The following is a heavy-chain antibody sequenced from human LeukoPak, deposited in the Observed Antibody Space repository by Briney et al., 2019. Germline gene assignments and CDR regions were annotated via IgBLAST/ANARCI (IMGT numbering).Heavy chain of an antibody. CDR1: GGSISSYY. J-gene: IGHJ4*02. D-gene: IGHD1-7*01. V-gene: IGHV4-34*01. CDR2: INHSGST. CDR3: ARRGITGTRGFVSTVDY. Sequence: SETLSLTCTVSGGSISSYYWSWIRQPPGKGLEWIGEINHSGSTNYNPSLKSRVTISVDTSKNQFSLKLSSVTAADTAVYYCARRGITGTRGFVSTVDYWGQGTLVTVSS.